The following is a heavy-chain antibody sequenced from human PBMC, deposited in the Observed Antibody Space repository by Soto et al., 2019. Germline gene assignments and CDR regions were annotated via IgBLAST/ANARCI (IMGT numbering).Heavy chain of an antibody. D-gene: IGHD3-10*01. V-gene: IGHV3-30*18. CDR3: SKDIKCEDFTYGYFYYGMDV. Sequence: GGSLRLSCAASGFTFSDCSMHWVRQAPGKGLEWVASTSYNGNNKYYGDSVKGRFTISRDNSKNTLHLQMITLRPEDTAVYYCSKDIKCEDFTYGYFYYGMDVWGQGTTVTVSS. J-gene: IGHJ6*02. CDR2: TSYNGNNK. CDR1: GFTFSDCS.